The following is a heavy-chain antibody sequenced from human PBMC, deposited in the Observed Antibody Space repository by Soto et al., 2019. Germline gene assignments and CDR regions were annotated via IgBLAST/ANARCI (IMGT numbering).Heavy chain of an antibody. CDR1: GFTFSGSA. CDR3: TRHSQDY. J-gene: IGHJ4*02. V-gene: IGHV3-73*02. CDR2: IRSKSNSYAT. Sequence: EVQLVESGGGLVQPGGSLKLSCAASGFTFSGSAMHWDRQASGKGLEWVGRIRSKSNSYATEYAASVKGRFTISRDDSKNTAFLQMNSLKTEDTAVYYCTRHSQDYWGQGTLVTLSS.